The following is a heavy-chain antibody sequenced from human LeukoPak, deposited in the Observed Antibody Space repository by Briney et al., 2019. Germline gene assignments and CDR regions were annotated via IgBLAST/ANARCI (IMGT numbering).Heavy chain of an antibody. V-gene: IGHV4-39*01. CDR2: IYYSGST. D-gene: IGHD3-22*01. CDR1: GGSISSSSYY. CDR3: AGPLLTYYSDSSAYY. Sequence: SETLSLTCTVSGGSISSSSYYWGWIRQPPGKGLEWIVIIYYSGSTSYNPSLKSRVTISIDPSKNQFSLKLSSATAADTAVYYCAGPLLTYYSDSSAYYWGQGTLVTVSS. J-gene: IGHJ4*02.